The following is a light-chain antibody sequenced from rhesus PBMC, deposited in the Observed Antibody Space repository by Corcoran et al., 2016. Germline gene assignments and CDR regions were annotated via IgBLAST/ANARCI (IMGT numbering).Light chain of an antibody. CDR2: AVS. CDR3: QHGDGIALT. CDR1: QGIRNN. V-gene: IGKV1S17*01. Sequence: DIQMTQSPSSLSASVGDRVTIPCQASQGIRNNLAWYQQKSGKVPKLLSYAVSTLQNGVPARSSGSGSWTDFTLTISSLQPEEIATYYCQHGDGIALTFGGVTKVEIK. J-gene: IGKJ4*01.